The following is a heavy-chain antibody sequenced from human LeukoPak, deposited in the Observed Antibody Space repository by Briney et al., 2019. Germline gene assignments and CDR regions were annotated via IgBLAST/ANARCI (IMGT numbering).Heavy chain of an antibody. V-gene: IGHV4-59*08. CDR2: IYYSGST. D-gene: IGHD3-10*01. Sequence: PSETLSLTCTVSGGSISSYYWSWIRQPPGKGLEWIGYIYYSGSTNYNPSLKSRVTISVDTSKNQFSLKLSSVTAADTAVYYCASSLYGSENDAFDIWGQGTMVTVSS. CDR3: ASSLYGSENDAFDI. CDR1: GGSISSYY. J-gene: IGHJ3*02.